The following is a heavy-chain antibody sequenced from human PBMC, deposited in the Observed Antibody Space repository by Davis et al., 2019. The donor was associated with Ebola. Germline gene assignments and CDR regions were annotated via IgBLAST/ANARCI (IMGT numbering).Heavy chain of an antibody. Sequence: SGPTLVKPTQTLTLTCTFSGFSLSTSGVGVGWIRKPPGKALEWLALIYWDDDKRYSPSLKSRLTITKDTSKNQVVLTMTNMDPVDTATYYCAYMVQGVIMGEFDPWGQGNLVTVSS. D-gene: IGHD3-10*01. CDR1: GFSLSTSGVG. CDR3: AYMVQGVIMGEFDP. V-gene: IGHV2-5*02. J-gene: IGHJ5*02. CDR2: IYWDDDK.